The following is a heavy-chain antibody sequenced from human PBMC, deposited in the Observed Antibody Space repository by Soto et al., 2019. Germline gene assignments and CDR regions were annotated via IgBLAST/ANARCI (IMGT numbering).Heavy chain of an antibody. D-gene: IGHD6-13*01. CDR1: GYTFTSYA. J-gene: IGHJ4*02. Sequence: PSVKVSCKASGYTFTSYALHWVRQAPGQRLQWMGWINAGNGNTKYSQNFQGRVTITRDTSASTAYMELSSLRSEDTAVYSCALSAAGQYYFDYWGQGTLVTVSS. CDR2: INAGNGNT. CDR3: ALSAAGQYYFDY. V-gene: IGHV1-3*01.